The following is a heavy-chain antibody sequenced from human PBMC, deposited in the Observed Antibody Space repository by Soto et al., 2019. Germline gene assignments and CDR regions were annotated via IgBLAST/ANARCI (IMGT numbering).Heavy chain of an antibody. D-gene: IGHD2-2*01. J-gene: IGHJ4*02. CDR3: ASVPIWCGSSSCYTEGFDS. CDR1: GFVFSDYA. Sequence: EVQLLDSGGGWVQPGGSLRLSCVASGFVFSDYAMSWVRQAPGKGLEWVSPISAGGSDTYYADSVKGRFTVSRVNSKNTLYLHMTTLRAEDTAIYFCASVPIWCGSSSCYTEGFDSWGQGTLVTVSS. V-gene: IGHV3-23*01. CDR2: ISAGGSDT.